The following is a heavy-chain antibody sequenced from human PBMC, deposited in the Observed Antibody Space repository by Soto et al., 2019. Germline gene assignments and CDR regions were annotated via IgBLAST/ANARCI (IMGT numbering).Heavy chain of an antibody. CDR3: ATLAEDIVVVPAALAHDY. CDR2: INHSGST. J-gene: IGHJ4*02. Sequence: SETLALTCAVYGGSFSGYYWSGIRQPPGKGLEWIVEINHSGSTNYNPSLKSLVTIAGGTSKNQFSLKLSSVTAADTAVYYCATLAEDIVVVPAALAHDYWGQGNLVTVSS. V-gene: IGHV4-34*01. D-gene: IGHD2-2*01. CDR1: GGSFSGYY.